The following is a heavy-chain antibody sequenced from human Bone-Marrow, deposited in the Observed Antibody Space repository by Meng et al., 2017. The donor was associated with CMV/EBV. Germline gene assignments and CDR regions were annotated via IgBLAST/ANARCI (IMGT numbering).Heavy chain of an antibody. Sequence: GESLKISCAASGFTFSSYAMSWVRQAPGKGLEWVSAISGSGGSTYYADSVKGRFTISRDNSKNTLYLQMNSLRAEDTAVYYCAKDLMGSSGRGYFDSWGKGTLVTVSS. J-gene: IGHJ4*02. D-gene: IGHD6-6*01. CDR1: GFTFSSYA. CDR2: ISGSGGST. V-gene: IGHV3-23*01. CDR3: AKDLMGSSGRGYFDS.